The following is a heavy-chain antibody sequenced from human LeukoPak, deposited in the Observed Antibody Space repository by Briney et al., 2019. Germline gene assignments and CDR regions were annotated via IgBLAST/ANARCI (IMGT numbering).Heavy chain of an antibody. Sequence: ASVKVSCKASGYTFTSYGISWVRQAPGQGLEWMGWISAYNGNTNYAQKLQGRVTMTTDTSTSTAYMELRSLRSDNTAIYYCARSPHILTGENFDYWGQGTLVTVSS. CDR2: ISAYNGNT. CDR3: ARSPHILTGENFDY. J-gene: IGHJ4*02. V-gene: IGHV1-18*01. CDR1: GYTFTSYG. D-gene: IGHD3-9*01.